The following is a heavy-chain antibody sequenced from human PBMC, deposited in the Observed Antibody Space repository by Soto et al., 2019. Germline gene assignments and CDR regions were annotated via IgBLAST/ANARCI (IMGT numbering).Heavy chain of an antibody. CDR1: GGSISSYY. Sequence: SETLSLTCTVSGGSISSYYWSWIRQPPGKGLEWIGYIYYSGSTNYNPSLKSRVTISVDTSKNQFSLKLSSVTAADTAVYYCARRGSGWYFDYWGQGTLVTVSS. CDR3: ARRGSGWYFDY. V-gene: IGHV4-59*08. D-gene: IGHD6-19*01. J-gene: IGHJ4*02. CDR2: IYYSGST.